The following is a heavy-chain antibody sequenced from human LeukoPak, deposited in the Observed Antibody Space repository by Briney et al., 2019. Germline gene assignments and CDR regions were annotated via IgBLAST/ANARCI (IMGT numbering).Heavy chain of an antibody. CDR2: FDPEDGET. J-gene: IGHJ3*02. V-gene: IGHV1-24*01. CDR3: ATVLISSGWHDAFDI. Sequence: ASVKVSCKVSGYTLTELSMHWVRQAPGEGLEWMGGFDPEDGETIYAQKFQGRVTMTEDTSTDTAYMELSSLRSEDTAVYYCATVLISSGWHDAFDIWGQGTMVTVSS. CDR1: GYTLTELS. D-gene: IGHD6-19*01.